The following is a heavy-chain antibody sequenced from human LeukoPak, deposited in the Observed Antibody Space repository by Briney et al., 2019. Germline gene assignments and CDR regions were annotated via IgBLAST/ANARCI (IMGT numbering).Heavy chain of an antibody. J-gene: IGHJ6*03. D-gene: IGHD5-24*01. CDR1: GYTFTGYY. CDR3: ARARWLQSGPMDV. Sequence: AASVKVSCKASGYTFTGYYMHWVRQAPGQGLEWMGWINPNSGGTNYAQKFQGRVTMTRDTSISTAYMELSRLRSDDTAVYYCARARWLQSGPMDVWGKGTTVTVSS. V-gene: IGHV1-2*02. CDR2: INPNSGGT.